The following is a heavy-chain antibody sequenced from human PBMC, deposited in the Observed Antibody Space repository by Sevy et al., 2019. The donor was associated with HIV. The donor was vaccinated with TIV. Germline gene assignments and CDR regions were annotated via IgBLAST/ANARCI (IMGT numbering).Heavy chain of an antibody. D-gene: IGHD2-15*01. J-gene: IGHJ3*02. CDR3: TTLDIVVVVAATSDI. CDR1: GFTFSNAW. CDR2: IKSKTDGGTT. Sequence: GGSLRLSCAASGFTFSNAWMSWVRQAPGKGLEWVGRIKSKTDGGTTDYAAPVKGRFTISRDDSKNTPYLQMNSLKTEDTAVYYCTTLDIVVVVAATSDIWGQGTMVTVSS. V-gene: IGHV3-15*01.